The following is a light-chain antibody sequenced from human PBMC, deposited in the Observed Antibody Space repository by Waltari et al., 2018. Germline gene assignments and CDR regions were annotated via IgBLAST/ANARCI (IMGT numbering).Light chain of an antibody. J-gene: IGKJ1*01. CDR3: QQSFSSPWT. Sequence: DIQMTQSPSSLSASVGDTVTVTCRASQNLRTPLNWYQQKPATAPKLLIYAASTLPRGVPSRFSASASGTDFTLTVTNLQPDDFAVYFCQQSFSSPWTFGQGTRV. CDR2: AAS. V-gene: IGKV1-39*01. CDR1: QNLRTP.